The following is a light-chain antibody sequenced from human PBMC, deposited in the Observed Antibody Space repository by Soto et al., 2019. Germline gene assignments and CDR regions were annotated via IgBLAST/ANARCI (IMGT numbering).Light chain of an antibody. Sequence: EIVLTQSPGTLSLSPGERATLSCRASQSVSSSYLAWYQQKPGQAPRLLIYGASSRATGIPDRFSGSGSGTDFTLTISRLEPEDFAGYDCQQYGSALLTFGGGTKVEIK. CDR2: GAS. CDR3: QQYGSALLT. CDR1: QSVSSSY. V-gene: IGKV3-20*01. J-gene: IGKJ4*01.